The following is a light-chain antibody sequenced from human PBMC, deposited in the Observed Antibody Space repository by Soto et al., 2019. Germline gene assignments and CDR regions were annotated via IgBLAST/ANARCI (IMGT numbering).Light chain of an antibody. CDR2: KAS. Sequence: DIQMTQSPSTLSASVGDRVTITCRASQSISSWLAWYQQKPGKAPKLLINKASSLESGVPSRFSRSGSGPEFPLTISSLQPDDFATYYCQHFNSYPWTFGQGTKVEIK. J-gene: IGKJ1*01. CDR1: QSISSW. V-gene: IGKV1-5*03. CDR3: QHFNSYPWT.